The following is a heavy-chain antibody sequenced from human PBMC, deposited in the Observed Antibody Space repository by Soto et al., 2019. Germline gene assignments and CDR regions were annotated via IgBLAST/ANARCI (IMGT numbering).Heavy chain of an antibody. D-gene: IGHD3-3*01. CDR2: IYKSGTA. CDR1: GDSIRIGDYY. Sequence: QVQLQESGPGLVRPSQTLSLTCTVSGDSIRIGDYYWTWIRQPPGKGLEWIGFIYKSGTAKCNPSLSSRVSISIDTSRSQFSLRLNYVTAADTAVYYCVRALGSRFMEWPRFDPWGQGTVVTVSS. V-gene: IGHV4-30-4*01. CDR3: VRALGSRFMEWPRFDP. J-gene: IGHJ5*02.